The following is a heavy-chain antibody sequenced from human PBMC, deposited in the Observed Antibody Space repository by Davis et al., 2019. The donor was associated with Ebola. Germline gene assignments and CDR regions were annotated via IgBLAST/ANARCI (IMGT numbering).Heavy chain of an antibody. V-gene: IGHV1-18*01. CDR2: LSPYNGNT. CDR1: GYTFRNSA. J-gene: IGHJ3*02. D-gene: IGHD1-26*01. Sequence: SVTVSCQASGYTFRNSAISWVRQAPGQGLEWMGWLSPYNGNTNYAQILQGRVTMTTDTSTGTAYMELRSLRSDDTAVYFCARTSIVGTTTTASDIWGQGTKVTVSS. CDR3: ARTSIVGTTTTASDI.